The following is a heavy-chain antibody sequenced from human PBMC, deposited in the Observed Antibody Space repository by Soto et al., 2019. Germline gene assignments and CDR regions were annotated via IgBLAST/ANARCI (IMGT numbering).Heavy chain of an antibody. CDR2: IWYDGSNK. Sequence: GGSLRLSCAASGFTFSSYGMHWVRQAPGKGLEWVAVIWYDGSNKYYADSVKGRFTISRDNSKNTLYLQMNSLRAEDTAVYYCAREYCSSTSCYDGAYYFDYWGQGTLVTVSS. J-gene: IGHJ4*02. CDR3: AREYCSSTSCYDGAYYFDY. D-gene: IGHD2-2*01. CDR1: GFTFSSYG. V-gene: IGHV3-33*01.